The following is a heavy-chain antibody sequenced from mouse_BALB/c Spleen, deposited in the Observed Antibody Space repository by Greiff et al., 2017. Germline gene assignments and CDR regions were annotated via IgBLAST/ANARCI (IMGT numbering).Heavy chain of an antibody. D-gene: IGHD2-14*01. Sequence: VQLQQSGAELVKPGASVTLSCKASGYTFTSYYMYWVKQRPGQGLEWIGEINPSNGGTNFTAKFKGKATLTADKSSSIAYMQLSSLTSDDSAVYFCARVYYRYDDGFAYWGQGTLVTVSA. CDR2: INPSNGGT. J-gene: IGHJ3*01. CDR1: GYTFTSYY. CDR3: ARVYYRYDDGFAY. V-gene: IGHV1-53*01.